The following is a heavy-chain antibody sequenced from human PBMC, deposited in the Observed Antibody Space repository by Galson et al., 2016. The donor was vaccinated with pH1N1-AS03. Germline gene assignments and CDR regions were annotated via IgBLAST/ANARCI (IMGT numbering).Heavy chain of an antibody. V-gene: IGHV1-18*04. D-gene: IGHD1-1*01. CDR2: ISASKANT. CDR1: GYTFTSYG. Sequence: SVKVSCKASGYTFTSYGISWVRQAPGQGLEWMGWISASKANTKYEQKFQGRITMTTDTSTSTGYMELRSLRSDDKAVYYCARDKSGSFQDAFDFWGQGTMVTVSS. J-gene: IGHJ3*01. CDR3: ARDKSGSFQDAFDF.